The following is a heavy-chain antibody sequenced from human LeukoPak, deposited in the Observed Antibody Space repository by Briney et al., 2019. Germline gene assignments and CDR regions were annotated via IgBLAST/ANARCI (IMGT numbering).Heavy chain of an antibody. J-gene: IGHJ4*02. V-gene: IGHV3-21*01. CDR1: GFTFSTYS. Sequence: GGSLRLSCAASGFTFSTYSMNWVRQAPGKGLEWVSSISGSSIYIYYADSVKGRFTISRDNAKNSLYLQLNSLRAEDTAVYYCARDPPYYDGSGYYYDYWGQGTLVTASS. CDR2: ISGSSIYI. CDR3: ARDPPYYDGSGYYYDY. D-gene: IGHD3-22*01.